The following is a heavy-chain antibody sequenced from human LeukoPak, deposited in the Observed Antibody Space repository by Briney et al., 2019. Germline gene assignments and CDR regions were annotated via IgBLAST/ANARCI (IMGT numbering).Heavy chain of an antibody. V-gene: IGHV3-21*01. CDR2: IGGTSSSL. CDR1: GFTFSIYS. Sequence: GGSLRLSCAASGFTFSIYSMNWVRQAPGKGLEWVSSIGGTSSSLCYAESVKGRFTISRDNARNSLYLQMNSLRAEDTAVYYCAKEAGQDYGALDAFDVWGQGTMVTVSS. CDR3: AKEAGQDYGALDAFDV. J-gene: IGHJ3*01. D-gene: IGHD4-17*01.